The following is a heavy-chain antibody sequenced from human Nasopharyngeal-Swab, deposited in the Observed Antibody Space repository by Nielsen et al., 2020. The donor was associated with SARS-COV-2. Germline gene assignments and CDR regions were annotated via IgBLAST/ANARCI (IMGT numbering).Heavy chain of an antibody. CDR1: GFTVSSNY. Sequence: GGSLRLSCAASGFTVSSNYMSWVRQAPGKGLEWVSVIYSGGSTYYADSVKGRFTISRDNSKNTLYLQMNSMRAEDTAVYYCARVVSGGSYYYYFDYWGQGTLVTVSS. J-gene: IGHJ4*02. CDR3: ARVVSGGSYYYYFDY. CDR2: IYSGGST. V-gene: IGHV3-66*01. D-gene: IGHD1-26*01.